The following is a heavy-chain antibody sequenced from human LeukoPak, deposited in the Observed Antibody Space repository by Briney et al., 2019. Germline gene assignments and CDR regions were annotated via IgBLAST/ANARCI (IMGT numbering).Heavy chain of an antibody. J-gene: IGHJ4*02. CDR1: GGSISSYF. V-gene: IGHV4-4*09. D-gene: IGHD6-13*01. CDR3: ARAVGLSAAAGLFDY. Sequence: SETLSLTCTVSGGSISSYFWSWIRQPPGRRLEWIGYIYSGGNTNYSPSLRSRVTFSVDTSKNQFSLKLRSVTAADTAVYYCARAVGLSAAAGLFDYWAQGTLVTVSS. CDR2: IYSGGNT.